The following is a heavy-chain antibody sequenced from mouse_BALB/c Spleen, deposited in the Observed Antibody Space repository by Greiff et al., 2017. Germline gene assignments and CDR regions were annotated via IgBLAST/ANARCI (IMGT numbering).Heavy chain of an antibody. CDR3: ARERGYGNYVGYAMDY. Sequence: VQLKESGPGLVAPSQSLSITCTVSGFSLTSYGVHWVRQPPGKGLEWLGVIWAGGSTNYNSALMSRLSISKDNSKSQVFLKMNSLQTDDTAMYYCARERGYGNYVGYAMDYWGQGTSVTVSS. V-gene: IGHV2-9*02. D-gene: IGHD2-1*01. CDR1: GFSLTSYG. CDR2: IWAGGST. J-gene: IGHJ4*01.